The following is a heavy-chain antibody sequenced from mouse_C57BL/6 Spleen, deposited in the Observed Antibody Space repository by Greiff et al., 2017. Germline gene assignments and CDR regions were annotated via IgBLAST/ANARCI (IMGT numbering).Heavy chain of an antibody. J-gene: IGHJ4*01. CDR1: GYTFTSYW. CDR3: AREDWAHYYAMDY. V-gene: IGHV1-53*01. CDR2: INPSNGGT. Sequence: QVQLQQPGTELVKPGASVKLSCKASGYTFTSYWMHWVKPRPGQGLEWIGNINPSNGGTNYNEKFKSKATLTVDKSSSTAYMLLSSRTSEDSAVYYCAREDWAHYYAMDYWGQGTSVTVSS. D-gene: IGHD4-1*01.